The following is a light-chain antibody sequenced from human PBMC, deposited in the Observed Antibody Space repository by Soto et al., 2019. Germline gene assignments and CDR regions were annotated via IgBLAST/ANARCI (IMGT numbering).Light chain of an antibody. CDR3: SSYTSSSFGEV. CDR1: SSDVGGYNY. Sequence: QSVLTQPASVSGSPGQSFTISCTGTSSDVGGYNYVSWYQQYPGKAPKLMIYDVSNRPSGVSNRFSGSKSGNTASLIISGLQAQDEADYYCSSYTSSSFGEVFGTGTKVTVL. J-gene: IGLJ1*01. V-gene: IGLV2-14*01. CDR2: DVS.